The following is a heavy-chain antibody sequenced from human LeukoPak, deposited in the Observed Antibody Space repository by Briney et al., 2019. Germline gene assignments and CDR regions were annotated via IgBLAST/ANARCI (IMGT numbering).Heavy chain of an antibody. Sequence: GGSLRLSCAASGLTVSSYYMTWVRQAPGKGLEWVSVMYSGGSTYYADSVKGRVAISRDNSQNTVFLQMNSVRVEDTAVYYCARSYSNHLFGMDVWGQGTAVTVSS. J-gene: IGHJ6*02. CDR3: ARSYSNHLFGMDV. V-gene: IGHV3-66*01. CDR2: MYSGGST. D-gene: IGHD4-11*01. CDR1: GLTVSSYY.